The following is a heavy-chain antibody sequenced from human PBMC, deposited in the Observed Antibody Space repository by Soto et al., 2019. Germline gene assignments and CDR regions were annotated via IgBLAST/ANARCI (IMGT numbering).Heavy chain of an antibody. J-gene: IGHJ4*02. CDR1: GFSVGSNF. Sequence: PGGSLRLSCAASGFSVGSNFMTWVRQAPGKGLEWVSAISGSGGSTYYADSVKGRFTISRDNSKNTLYLQMNSLRAEDTAVYYCAKDLGYYSGGSCFTGFDYWGQGTLVTVSS. V-gene: IGHV3-23*01. CDR3: AKDLGYYSGGSCFTGFDY. CDR2: ISGSGGST. D-gene: IGHD2-15*01.